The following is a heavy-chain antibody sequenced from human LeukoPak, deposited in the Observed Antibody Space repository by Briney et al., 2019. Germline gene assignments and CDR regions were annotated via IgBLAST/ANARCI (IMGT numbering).Heavy chain of an antibody. CDR3: ARSNWDYPFEY. CDR1: GFTVSSNY. Sequence: GGSLRLSCAASGFTVSSNYMSWVRQAPGKGLEWVSVIYSGGSTYYADSVKGRFTISRHNSKNTLYLQMNSLRAEDTAVYYCARSNWDYPFEYWGQGTLVTVSA. CDR2: IYSGGST. J-gene: IGHJ4*02. V-gene: IGHV3-53*04. D-gene: IGHD3-16*01.